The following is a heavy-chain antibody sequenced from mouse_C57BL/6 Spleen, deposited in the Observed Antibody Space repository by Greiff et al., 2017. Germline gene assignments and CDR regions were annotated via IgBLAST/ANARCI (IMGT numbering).Heavy chain of an antibody. J-gene: IGHJ3*01. CDR1: GYTFTSYW. Sequence: QVQLQQPGAELVMPGASVKLSCKASGYTFTSYWMHWVKQRPGQGLEWIGEIDPSDRYTTYNQKFKGKSTLTVDKSSSTAYMQLSSLTSEDSAVYDCARSDSSGSAYWGQGTLVTVSA. V-gene: IGHV1-69*01. CDR3: ARSDSSGSAY. D-gene: IGHD3-2*02. CDR2: IDPSDRYT.